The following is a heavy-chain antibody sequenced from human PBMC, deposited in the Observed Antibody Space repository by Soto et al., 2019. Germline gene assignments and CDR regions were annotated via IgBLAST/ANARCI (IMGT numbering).Heavy chain of an antibody. J-gene: IGHJ6*02. CDR3: EFFLLFSSNNYRYYAIYV. CDR1: GGTFSTSA. CDR2: IIPILGTP. Sequence: ASVKVSCKASGGTFSTSAISWVRQAPGQGLEWMGGIIPILGTPNYAQKFQGRVTVTADESTTTAYMELSSLRSEDSALYYCEFFLLFSSNNYRYYAIYVWAQGTPVPVSS. V-gene: IGHV1-69*13. D-gene: IGHD1-20*01.